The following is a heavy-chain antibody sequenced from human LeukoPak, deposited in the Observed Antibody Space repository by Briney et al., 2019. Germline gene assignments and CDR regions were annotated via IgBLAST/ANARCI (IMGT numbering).Heavy chain of an antibody. J-gene: IGHJ4*02. CDR2: ISAYNGNT. Sequence: ASVKVSCKASGYTFTSYGISWVRQAPGQGLEWMGWISAYNGNTNYAQKLQGRVTMTTDTSTSTAYMELRSLRSDDTAVYYCAGEAEEYSSSSFDYWGQGTLVTVSS. V-gene: IGHV1-18*01. CDR3: AGEAEEYSSSSFDY. CDR1: GYTFTSYG. D-gene: IGHD6-6*01.